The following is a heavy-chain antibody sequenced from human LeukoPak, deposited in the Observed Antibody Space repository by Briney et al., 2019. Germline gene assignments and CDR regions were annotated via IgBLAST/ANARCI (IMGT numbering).Heavy chain of an antibody. D-gene: IGHD4-17*01. CDR2: ISGSGGST. CDR1: GFTFSSYA. CDR3: GKDLRYGDYRGHY. J-gene: IGHJ4*02. Sequence: GGSLRLSCAASGFTFSSYAMSWVRQAPGKGLEWVSAISGSGGSTYYADSVKGRFTISRDNSKNTLYLQMNSLRAEDTAVYYCGKDLRYGDYRGHYWGQGTLVTVSS. V-gene: IGHV3-23*01.